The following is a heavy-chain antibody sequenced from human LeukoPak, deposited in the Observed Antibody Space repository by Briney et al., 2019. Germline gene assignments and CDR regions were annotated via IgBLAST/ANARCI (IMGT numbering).Heavy chain of an antibody. CDR3: ARRSSTLYEGC. J-gene: IGHJ4*02. V-gene: IGHV1-69*13. Sequence: SVKVSCKASGGTFSSYAIIWVRQAPGQGLEWMGGIIPFFGPANYAQKFQGRVTITADDSTSTAYMELSSLRAEDTAVYHCARRSSTLYEGCWGRGTLVIVSS. CDR1: GGTFSSYA. D-gene: IGHD6-13*01. CDR2: IIPFFGPA.